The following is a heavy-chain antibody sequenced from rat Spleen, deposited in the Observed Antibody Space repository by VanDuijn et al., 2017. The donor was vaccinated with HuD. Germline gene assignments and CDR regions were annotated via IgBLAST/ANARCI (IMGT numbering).Heavy chain of an antibody. CDR3: TRALTTTYNWFAY. CDR2: ISPSGGST. D-gene: IGHD1-10*01. CDR1: GFTFSNFP. J-gene: IGHJ3*01. Sequence: EVQLVESGGGLVQPGRSMKLSCAASGFTFSNFPMAWVRQAPTKGLEWVATISPSGGSTYYRDSVKGRFTISRDNAKSTLYLQMNSLRSEDTATYYCTRALTTTYNWFAYWGKGTLVTVSS. V-gene: IGHV5-46*01.